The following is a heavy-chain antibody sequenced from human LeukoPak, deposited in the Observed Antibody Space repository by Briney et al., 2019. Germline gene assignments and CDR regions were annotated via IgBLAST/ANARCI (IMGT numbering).Heavy chain of an antibody. CDR3: ASGVAGTLYYYYYMDV. Sequence: SETLSLTCTVSGGSISSSSYYWGWIRQPPGKGLEWIVSIYYSGSTYYNPSLKSRVTISVDTSKNQFSLKLSSVTDADTAVYYCASGVAGTLYYYYYMDVWGKGTTVTVSS. D-gene: IGHD6-19*01. CDR1: GGSISSSSYY. V-gene: IGHV4-39*01. CDR2: IYYSGST. J-gene: IGHJ6*03.